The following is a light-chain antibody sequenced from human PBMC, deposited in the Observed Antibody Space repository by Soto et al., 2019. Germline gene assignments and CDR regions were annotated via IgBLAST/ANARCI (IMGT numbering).Light chain of an antibody. CDR1: SSNIGSNT. CDR2: SNN. J-gene: IGLJ1*01. V-gene: IGLV1-44*01. CDR3: PSWDDSLSGYV. Sequence: QSVLTQPPSASGTPGQRVTISCSGSSSNIGSNTVNWYQQLPGTAPKLLIYSNNQRPSGVPARFSGSKSGTSASLAISGLQSEDEADYYCPSWDDSLSGYVFGTGTQLTVL.